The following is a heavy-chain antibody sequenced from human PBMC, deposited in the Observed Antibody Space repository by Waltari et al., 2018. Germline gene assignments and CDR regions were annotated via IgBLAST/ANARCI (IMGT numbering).Heavy chain of an antibody. J-gene: IGHJ4*02. V-gene: IGHV5-51*01. CDR3: ARCPYDSSGYAFDY. CDR2: IYPGDSDT. D-gene: IGHD3-22*01. CDR1: GYSFTSYW. Sequence: EVQLVPSGAEVTKPGVSLKISCKGSGYSFTSYWIAWVLQLPGKGLEWMGIIYPGDSDTRYSPSFQGQVTISADKSISTAYLQWSSLKASDTAMYYCARCPYDSSGYAFDYWGQGTLVTVSS.